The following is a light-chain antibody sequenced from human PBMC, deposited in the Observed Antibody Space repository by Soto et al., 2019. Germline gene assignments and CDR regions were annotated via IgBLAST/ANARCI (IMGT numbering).Light chain of an antibody. CDR1: QSISNW. CDR2: KAS. CDR3: QQYNVT. J-gene: IGKJ1*01. V-gene: IGKV1-5*03. Sequence: DIQMTQSPSTLSASVGDRVTIACRASQSISNWLAWYQQKPGKAPKLLIYKASNLESGVPSRFSGSGSGTEFTLTISSLQPDDFATYYCQQYNVTFGQGTKVEIK.